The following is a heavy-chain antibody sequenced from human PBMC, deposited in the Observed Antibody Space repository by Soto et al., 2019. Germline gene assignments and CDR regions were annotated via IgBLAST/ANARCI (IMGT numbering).Heavy chain of an antibody. D-gene: IGHD6-13*01. J-gene: IGHJ5*02. V-gene: IGHV3-21*01. CDR1: VFTCRSFT. CDR2: ISSNSAYI. CDR3: TRDASRDSSARGWFDP. Sequence: GSLRLSCAASVFTCRSFTMNWVRQAPGKGLEWVSTISSNSAYIYYTDALRGRFTISRDNAKNSLHLQMNSLRAEDTAVYYCTRDASRDSSARGWFDPWGPGTLVTVPS.